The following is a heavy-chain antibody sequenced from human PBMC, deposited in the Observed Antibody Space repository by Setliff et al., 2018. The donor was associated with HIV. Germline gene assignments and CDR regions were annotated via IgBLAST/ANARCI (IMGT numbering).Heavy chain of an antibody. Sequence: SETLSLTCAVYGTSLNTYYWTWIRYTPGRGLQWIGQIDHSGSTNYNPSLKSRVAISVDTSKNQFSLKLSSVTAADTAVYYCARGQEDKGYNGNYFYYFYMDVWGKGTTVTVSS. D-gene: IGHD1-20*01. CDR1: GTSLNTYY. V-gene: IGHV4-34*01. CDR2: IDHSGST. J-gene: IGHJ6*03. CDR3: ARGQEDKGYNGNYFYYFYMDV.